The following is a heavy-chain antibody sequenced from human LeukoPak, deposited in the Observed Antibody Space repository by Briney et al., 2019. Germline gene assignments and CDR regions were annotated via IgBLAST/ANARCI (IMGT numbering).Heavy chain of an antibody. Sequence: GGSLRLSCAASGFTFSSYSMNWVRQAPGKGLEWVSSISSSSSYIYYADSVKGRFTISRDNAKNSLYLQMNSLRAEDTAVYYCARDLSGSVSNDAFDIWGQGTMVTVSS. D-gene: IGHD6-19*01. CDR3: ARDLSGSVSNDAFDI. CDR1: GFTFSSYS. V-gene: IGHV3-21*01. J-gene: IGHJ3*02. CDR2: ISSSSSYI.